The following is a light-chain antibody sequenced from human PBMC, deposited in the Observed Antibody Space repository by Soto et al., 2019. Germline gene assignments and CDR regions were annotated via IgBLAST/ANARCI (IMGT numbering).Light chain of an antibody. CDR1: RSNIGAGYD. CDR2: ANN. Sequence: QSVLTQPPSVSGAPGQRVTISCTGSRSNIGAGYDVHWYQQLPGTAPKLLIYANNIRPSGVPGRFSGSESGTSASLAITGLQAEDEADYYCQSYDSSLSGYVFGTGTKVTVL. CDR3: QSYDSSLSGYV. J-gene: IGLJ1*01. V-gene: IGLV1-40*01.